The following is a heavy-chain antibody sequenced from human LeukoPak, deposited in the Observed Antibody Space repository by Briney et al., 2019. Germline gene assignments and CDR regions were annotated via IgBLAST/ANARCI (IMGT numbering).Heavy chain of an antibody. J-gene: IGHJ4*02. CDR3: AGRHGSFSSIYYFDY. D-gene: IGHD2/OR15-2a*01. CDR1: GGSISSSSYY. V-gene: IGHV4-39*01. Sequence: PSETLSLTCTVSGGSISSSSYYWGWIRQPPGKGLEWIGSIYYSGSTYYNPSLKSRATISVDTSKNQFSLKLSSVTAADTAVYYCAGRHGSFSSIYYFDYWGQGTLVTVSS. CDR2: IYYSGST.